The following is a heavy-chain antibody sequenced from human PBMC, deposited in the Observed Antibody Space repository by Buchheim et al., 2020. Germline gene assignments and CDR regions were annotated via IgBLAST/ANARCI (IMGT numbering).Heavy chain of an antibody. D-gene: IGHD5-18*01. J-gene: IGHJ4*02. CDR1: GFTFSSYA. V-gene: IGHV3-30*04. CDR2: ISYDGSNK. CDR3: ARDSICGRGYSYGLDY. Sequence: QVQLVESGGGVVQPGRSLRLSCAASGFTFSSYAMHWVRQAPGKGLEWVAVISYDGSNKYYADSVKGRFTISRDNSKNTLYLQMNSLRAEDTAVYYCARDSICGRGYSYGLDYWGQGTL.